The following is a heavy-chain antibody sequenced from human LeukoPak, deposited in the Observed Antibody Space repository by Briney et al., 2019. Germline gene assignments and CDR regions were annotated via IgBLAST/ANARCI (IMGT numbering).Heavy chain of an antibody. CDR3: ARDVNLKQLAD. Sequence: GGSLRLSCVASGFTFSSYGMHWVRQAPGQGLERVAFIRYDGNDQKYADSVKGRFTVSRDNSGNFLYLQMNSLRPEDTAVYYCARDVNLKQLADWGQGTLVTVSS. J-gene: IGHJ4*02. CDR2: IRYDGNDQ. D-gene: IGHD1-1*01. CDR1: GFTFSSYG. V-gene: IGHV3-30*02.